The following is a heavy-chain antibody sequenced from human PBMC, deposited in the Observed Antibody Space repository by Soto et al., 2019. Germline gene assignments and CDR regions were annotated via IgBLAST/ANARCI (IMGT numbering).Heavy chain of an antibody. CDR1: GFTFNTYA. D-gene: IGHD1-26*01. CDR2: VSSDGSNK. Sequence: QVHLEESGGGVVHPGRSLRLSCAAYGFTFNTYAVQWVRQATGKGLEWVAVVSSDGSNKYYSDSVKGRFSISRDNSYNTFSLQMNSLRTEDTAVYYYARGAITVRRIVEYWRRGTLVTVSS. CDR3: ARGAITVRRIVEY. J-gene: IGHJ4*02. V-gene: IGHV3-30*04.